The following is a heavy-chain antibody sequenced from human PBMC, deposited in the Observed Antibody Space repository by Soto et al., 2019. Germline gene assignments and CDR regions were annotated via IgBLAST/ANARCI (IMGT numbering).Heavy chain of an antibody. Sequence: ASVKVSCKASGYTFTGYYMHWVRQAPGQGLEWMGWINPNSGGTNYAQKFQGWVTMTRDTSISTAYMELSRLRSDDTAVYYCARSLGYYDILTGYYPANWFDPWGQGTLVIVSS. V-gene: IGHV1-2*04. J-gene: IGHJ5*02. D-gene: IGHD3-9*01. CDR1: GYTFTGYY. CDR2: INPNSGGT. CDR3: ARSLGYYDILTGYYPANWFDP.